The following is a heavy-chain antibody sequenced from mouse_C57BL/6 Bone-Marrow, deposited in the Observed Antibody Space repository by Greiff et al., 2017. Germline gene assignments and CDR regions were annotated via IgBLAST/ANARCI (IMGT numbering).Heavy chain of an antibody. CDR1: GYAFSSYW. CDR3: ARGAY. CDR2: IFPGDGDT. V-gene: IGHV1-80*01. Sequence: VKVVESGAELVKPGASVKISCKASGYAFSSYWMNWVKQRPGKGLEWIGQIFPGDGDTNYNGKFKGKATLTADKASSTAYMQLSSLTSEDSAVYFCARGAYWGQGTLVTVSA. J-gene: IGHJ3*01.